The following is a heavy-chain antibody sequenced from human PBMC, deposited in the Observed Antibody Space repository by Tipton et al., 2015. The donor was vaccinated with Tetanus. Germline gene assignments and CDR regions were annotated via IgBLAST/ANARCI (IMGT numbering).Heavy chain of an antibody. V-gene: IGHV4-61*03. D-gene: IGHD6-13*01. CDR3: ARSIAAAAVWPYDF. J-gene: IGHJ4*02. CDR2: IHPSGST. Sequence: GLAKPSETLSLTCTVSGASLRGGDYHWSWIRQAPGKGLEWIGEIHPSGSTNYNASLRGRVTMSVDLTRKHVFLRMTSVTAADTAVYFCARSIAAAAVWPYDFWGQGALVAVTS. CDR1: GASLRGGDYH.